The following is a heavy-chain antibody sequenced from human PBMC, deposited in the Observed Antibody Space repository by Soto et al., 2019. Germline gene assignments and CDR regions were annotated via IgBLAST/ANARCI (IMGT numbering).Heavy chain of an antibody. CDR2: VYYSGST. D-gene: IGHD7-27*01. V-gene: IGHV4-59*01. CDR1: CGSISGYY. J-gene: IGHJ3*02. Sequence: PSETLSLTCTVSCGSISGYYWSWIRQPPGKGLEWIGRVYYSGSTNYNPSLKSRVTISVDTSKNQFSLKLSSVTAADTAVYYCARDWGHDAFDIWGRGTMVTVSS. CDR3: ARDWGHDAFDI.